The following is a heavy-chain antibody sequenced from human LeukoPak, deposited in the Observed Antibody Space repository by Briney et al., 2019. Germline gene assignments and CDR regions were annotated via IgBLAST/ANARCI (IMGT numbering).Heavy chain of an antibody. J-gene: IGHJ5*02. CDR3: AREYYYGSGSDHFYFGPVPNWFDP. CDR1: GGSISSYY. D-gene: IGHD3-10*01. V-gene: IGHV4-59*01. Sequence: SETLSLTCTVSGGSISSYYWSWIRQPPGKGLEWIGYIYYSGSTNYNPSLKSRVTISVDTSKNQFSLKLSSVTAADTAVYYCAREYYYGSGSDHFYFGPVPNWFDPWGQGTLVTVSS. CDR2: IYYSGST.